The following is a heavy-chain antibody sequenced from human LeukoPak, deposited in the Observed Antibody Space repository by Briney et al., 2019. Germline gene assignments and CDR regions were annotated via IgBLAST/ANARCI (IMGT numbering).Heavy chain of an antibody. Sequence: AGGSLRLSCAASGFTVSSYWMSWVRQVPGKGLEWVANTKQDGSDKYYVDSVKGRFTISRDNAKNSLYLQMNSLRAEDTAVYYCARMTVYSSSWLAYYMDVWGKGTTVTVSS. V-gene: IGHV3-7*01. J-gene: IGHJ6*03. D-gene: IGHD6-13*01. CDR1: GFTVSSYW. CDR2: TKQDGSDK. CDR3: ARMTVYSSSWLAYYMDV.